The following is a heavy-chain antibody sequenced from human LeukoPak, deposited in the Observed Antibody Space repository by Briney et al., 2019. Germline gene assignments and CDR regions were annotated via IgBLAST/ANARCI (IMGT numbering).Heavy chain of an antibody. CDR3: ARRSNPPGRIDH. V-gene: IGHV3-66*04. J-gene: IGHJ4*02. CDR2: IYNSGST. D-gene: IGHD1-14*01. Sequence: GGSLRLSCAASGFTVSNKYMSWVRQAPGKGLEWVAAIYNSGSTYYADSVKGRFTISRDNSKNAMYLQMNSLKGEDTAVYYCARRSNPPGRIDHWGQGTLVTVSS. CDR1: GFTVSNKY.